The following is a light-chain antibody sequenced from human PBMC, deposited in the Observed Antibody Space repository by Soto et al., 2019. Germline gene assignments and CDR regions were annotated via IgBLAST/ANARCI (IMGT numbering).Light chain of an antibody. J-gene: IGKJ1*01. Sequence: DTQMTQSPSTLSASVGDRVTITCRASQGFNTWLAWYQHKPGKAPKFLIYKASSLESGVPARFSGSGSGTEFTLTISTLQPEDFASYYCLQYNSHSWTFGQETKVEMK. CDR2: KAS. CDR3: LQYNSHSWT. CDR1: QGFNTW. V-gene: IGKV1-5*03.